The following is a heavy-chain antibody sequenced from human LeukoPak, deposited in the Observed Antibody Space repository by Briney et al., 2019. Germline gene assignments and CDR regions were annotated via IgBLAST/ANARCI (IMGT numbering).Heavy chain of an antibody. D-gene: IGHD1-26*01. Sequence: GGSLRLSCAASGFSFSSYAMTWARQAPVKGLEWVSAISGDGTRTYYADSVKGRFTISRDNAKNSLYLQMNSLRAEDTAVYYCARAMGELLVDYWGQGTLVTVSS. CDR3: ARAMGELLVDY. J-gene: IGHJ4*02. CDR1: GFSFSSYA. CDR2: ISGDGTRT. V-gene: IGHV3-23*01.